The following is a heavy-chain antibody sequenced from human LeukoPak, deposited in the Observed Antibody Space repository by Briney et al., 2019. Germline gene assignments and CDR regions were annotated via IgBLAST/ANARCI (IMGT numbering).Heavy chain of an antibody. CDR2: ISYDGSDQ. D-gene: IGHD3-22*01. J-gene: IGHJ4*02. CDR1: GFTFSSYG. Sequence: GRSLRLSCAASGFTFSSYGMHWVRQAPGKGLEWVALISYDGSDQDYADSVRGRFTSSRDNSKNTLYLQMHSLRAEDTAMYYCAREQYYYDGSGHPYFDHWGQGTLVTVSS. V-gene: IGHV3-30*03. CDR3: AREQYYYDGSGHPYFDH.